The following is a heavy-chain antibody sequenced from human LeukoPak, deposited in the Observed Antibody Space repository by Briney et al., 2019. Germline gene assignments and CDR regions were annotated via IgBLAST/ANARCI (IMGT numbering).Heavy chain of an antibody. V-gene: IGHV5-51*01. CDR1: GSRFTSYW. J-gene: IGHJ5*02. D-gene: IGHD6-13*01. CDR2: IYPGDSDT. Sequence: GESLKISCKGSGSRFTSYWIGWVRQMPGKGLGWMRIIYPGDSDTRYSPSSQGQVTISADKSISTAYLQWSSLKASDTAMYYCARTYVGAAAGIQTWFDPWGQGTLVTVSS. CDR3: ARTYVGAAAGIQTWFDP.